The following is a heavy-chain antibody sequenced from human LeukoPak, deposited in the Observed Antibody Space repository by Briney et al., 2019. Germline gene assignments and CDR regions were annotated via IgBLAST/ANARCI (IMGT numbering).Heavy chain of an antibody. CDR3: ARLVTGTTVINSGWFVP. CDR1: GFTVSSNY. D-gene: IGHD4-23*01. J-gene: IGHJ5*02. V-gene: IGHV3-66*04. Sequence: GGSLRLSCAASGFTVSSNYMTWVRQAPGKGLEWASVIYSGGNTYYADSVKGRFSISRDNSKNTVYLQMNSLRAEDTAMYYCARLVTGTTVINSGWFVPWGQETGVTVSS. CDR2: IYSGGNT.